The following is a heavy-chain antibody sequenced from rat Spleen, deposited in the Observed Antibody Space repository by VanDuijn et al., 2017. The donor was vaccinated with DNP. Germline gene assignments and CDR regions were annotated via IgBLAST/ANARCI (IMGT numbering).Heavy chain of an antibody. CDR2: TNYDGGST. Sequence: EVQLVESGGDLVQPGRSLKLSCAASGFTFSDFYMGWVRQAPTKGLEWVAYTNYDGGSTYNGDSVKGRFTISRDNAKSTLYLQINSLRSEDMATYYCARHVLPLRIWDYWGQGVMVTVSS. J-gene: IGHJ2*01. V-gene: IGHV5-22*01. CDR3: ARHVLPLRIWDY. CDR1: GFTFSDFY. D-gene: IGHD1-6*01.